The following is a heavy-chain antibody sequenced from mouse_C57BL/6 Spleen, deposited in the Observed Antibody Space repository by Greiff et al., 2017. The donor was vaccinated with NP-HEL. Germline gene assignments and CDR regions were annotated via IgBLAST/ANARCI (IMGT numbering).Heavy chain of an antibody. V-gene: IGHV1-80*01. J-gene: IGHJ2*01. CDR1: GYAFSSYW. CDR2: IYPGDGDT. Sequence: QVHVKQSGAELVKPGASVKISCKASGYAFSSYWMNWVKQRPGKGLEWIGQIYPGDGDTNYNGKFKGKATLTADKSSSTAYMQLSSLTSEDSAVYFCARSDDYDFDYWGQGTTLTVSS. D-gene: IGHD2-4*01. CDR3: ARSDDYDFDY.